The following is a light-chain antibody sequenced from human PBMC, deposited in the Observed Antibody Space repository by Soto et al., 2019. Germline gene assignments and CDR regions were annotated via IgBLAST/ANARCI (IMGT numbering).Light chain of an antibody. Sequence: HPATAFQSLGLSTTTSCNGTTADVGSSKFVSWYQQHPGKAPKLILYEATKRPAGVSNRFSGSKSGNTASLTISGLQPEDEAHYYRCSYVGGTIKYYVFGIETNVT. CDR2: EAT. CDR3: CSYVGGTIKYYV. J-gene: IGLJ1*01. V-gene: IGLV2-23*01. CDR1: TADVGSSKF.